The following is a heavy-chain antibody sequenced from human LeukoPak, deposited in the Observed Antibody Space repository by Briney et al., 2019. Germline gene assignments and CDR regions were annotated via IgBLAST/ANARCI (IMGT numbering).Heavy chain of an antibody. CDR2: IYTSGST. CDR1: GGSISSGSYY. V-gene: IGHV4-61*02. J-gene: IGHJ4*02. CDR3: AREGGWRELRSFDY. D-gene: IGHD1-26*01. Sequence: SETLSLTCTVSGGSISSGSYYWSWIRQPAGKGLEWIGRIYTSGSTNYNPSLKSRVTISVDTSKNQFSLKLSSVTAADTAVYYCAREGGWRELRSFDYWGQGTLVTVSS.